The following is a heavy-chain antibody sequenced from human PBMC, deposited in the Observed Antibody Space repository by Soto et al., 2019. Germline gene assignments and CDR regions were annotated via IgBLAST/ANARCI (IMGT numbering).Heavy chain of an antibody. CDR2: ISGSGGST. CDR3: AKMTTVTTFDY. CDR1: GFTFSSYS. D-gene: IGHD4-17*01. V-gene: IGHV3-23*01. J-gene: IGHJ4*02. Sequence: GGSLRLSCAASGFTFSSYSINWVRQAPGKGLEWVSAISGSGGSTYYADSVKGRFTISRDNSKNTLYLQMNSLRAEDTAVYYCAKMTTVTTFDYWGQGTLVTVSS.